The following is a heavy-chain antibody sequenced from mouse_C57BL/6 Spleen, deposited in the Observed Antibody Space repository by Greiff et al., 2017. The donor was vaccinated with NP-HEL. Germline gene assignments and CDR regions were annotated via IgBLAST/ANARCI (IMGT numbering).Heavy chain of an antibody. J-gene: IGHJ2*01. CDR3: ARSTVVAHYFDY. Sequence: EVKLMESGPELVKPGASVKMSCKASGYTFTDYNMHWVKQSHGKSLEWIGYINPNNGGTSYNQKFKGKATLTVNKSSSTAYMELRSLTSEDSAVYYCARSTVVAHYFDYWGQGTTLTVSS. V-gene: IGHV1-22*01. CDR1: GYTFTDYN. D-gene: IGHD1-1*01. CDR2: INPNNGGT.